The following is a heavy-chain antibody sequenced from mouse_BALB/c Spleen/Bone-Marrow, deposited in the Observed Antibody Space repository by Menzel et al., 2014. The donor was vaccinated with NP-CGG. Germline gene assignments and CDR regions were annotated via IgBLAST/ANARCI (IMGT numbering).Heavy chain of an antibody. V-gene: IGHV1-9*01. Sequence: QVQLQQSGAELMKPGASVKISCKATGYTFSSYWIEWVKQRPGHGLEWIGEILPGSGTTNYNEKFKGKATFTADTSSNPAYMQLSSLTSEDSAVYYCARGTYRYYSDYWGQGTTLTVSS. CDR1: GYTFSSYW. J-gene: IGHJ2*01. D-gene: IGHD5-1*01. CDR3: ARGTYRYYSDY. CDR2: ILPGSGTT.